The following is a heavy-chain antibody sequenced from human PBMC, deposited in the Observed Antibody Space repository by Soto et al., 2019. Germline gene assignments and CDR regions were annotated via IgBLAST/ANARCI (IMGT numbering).Heavy chain of an antibody. V-gene: IGHV4-34*01. Sequence: QVQLQQWGAGLLKPSETLSLTCAVYGGSFSGYYWSWIRQPPGKGLEWIGEINHSGSTNYNPSLTRPVTISVDTCKNQFSLRLRSGSAAATAVYYCASTTVAPQEAEDYDYYCTAVGGNLTTVAV. D-gene: IGHD4-4*01. CDR2: INHSGST. J-gene: IGHJ6*03. CDR1: GGSFSGYY. CDR3: ASTTVAPQEAEDYDYYCTAV.